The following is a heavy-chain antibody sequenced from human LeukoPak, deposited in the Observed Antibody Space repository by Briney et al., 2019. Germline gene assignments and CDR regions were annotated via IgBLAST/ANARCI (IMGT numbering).Heavy chain of an antibody. CDR2: IIPIFGTA. Sequence: EASVTVSCTASGGTFSSYAISWVRQAPGQGLEWMGGIIPIFGTANYAQKFQGRVTITADESTSTAYMELSSLRSEDTAVYYCARDYQDSSGYYFEYFQHWGQGTLVTVSS. J-gene: IGHJ1*01. V-gene: IGHV1-69*13. D-gene: IGHD3-22*01. CDR1: GGTFSSYA. CDR3: ARDYQDSSGYYFEYFQH.